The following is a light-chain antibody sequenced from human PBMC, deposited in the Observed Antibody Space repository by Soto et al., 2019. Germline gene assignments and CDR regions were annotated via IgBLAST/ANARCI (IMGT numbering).Light chain of an antibody. V-gene: IGLV2-14*01. CDR3: STYTRSNTWV. J-gene: IGLJ3*02. Sequence: QSALTQPASVSGSPGQSITISCTGTSSDIANYNYVSWYQQHPGKAPKLMIYEVSNRPSGVSDRFSGSRSGSTASLTISGLQAEDEAAYYCSTYTRSNTWVFGGGTKLTVL. CDR2: EVS. CDR1: SSDIANYNY.